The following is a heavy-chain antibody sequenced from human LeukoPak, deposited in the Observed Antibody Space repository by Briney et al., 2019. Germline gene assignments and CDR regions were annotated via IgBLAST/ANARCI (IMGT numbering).Heavy chain of an antibody. Sequence: SQTHSLTYAISGYSVSTSGVAWNWVRQSPSRGLEWLGRTYYTSKWNTDYAVSVKSRIVVNPDTSKNQFSLQLNSVTSEDTAVYYCARGRASAFDVWGQGTMVTVSS. V-gene: IGHV6-1*01. CDR3: ARGRASAFDV. D-gene: IGHD6-25*01. J-gene: IGHJ3*01. CDR1: GYSVSTSGVA. CDR2: TYYTSKWNT.